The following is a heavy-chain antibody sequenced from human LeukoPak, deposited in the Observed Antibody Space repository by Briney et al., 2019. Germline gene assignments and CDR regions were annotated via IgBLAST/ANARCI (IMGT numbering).Heavy chain of an antibody. CDR2: INHSGST. V-gene: IGHV4-34*01. Sequence: SETLSLTCAVSGGSFSGYYWSWIRQPPGKGLEWIGEINHSGSTNYNPSLKSRVTISVDTSKNQFSLKLSSVTDADTAVYHCARAAFDWFDPWGQGTLVTVSS. J-gene: IGHJ5*02. CDR1: GGSFSGYY. CDR3: ARAAFDWFDP.